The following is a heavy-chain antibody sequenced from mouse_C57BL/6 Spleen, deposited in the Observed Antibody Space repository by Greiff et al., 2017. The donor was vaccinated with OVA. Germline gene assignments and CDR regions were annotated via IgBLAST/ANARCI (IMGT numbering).Heavy chain of an antibody. CDR3: ARAGGTNSPLDY. D-gene: IGHD4-1*01. V-gene: IGHV3-6*01. Sequence: VQLKESGPGLVKPSQSLSLTCSVTGYSITSGYYWNWIRQFPGNKLEWMGYISYDGSNKYNPSLKNRISITRDTSKNQFFLKLNSVTTENTATEDSARAGGTNSPLDYWGQGTTLTVSS. CDR2: ISYDGSN. J-gene: IGHJ2*01. CDR1: GYSITSGYY.